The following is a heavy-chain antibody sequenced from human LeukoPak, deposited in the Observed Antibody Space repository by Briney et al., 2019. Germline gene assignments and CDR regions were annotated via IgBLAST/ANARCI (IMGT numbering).Heavy chain of an antibody. CDR3: ARGRSCSGGSCYPNWFDP. CDR2: ICYSGST. CDR1: GGSISSYY. Sequence: SETLSLTCTVSGGSISSYYWSWIRQPPGKGLEWIGYICYSGSTNYNPSLKSRVTISVDTSKNQFSLKLSSVTAADTAVYYCARGRSCSGGSCYPNWFDPWGQGTLVTVSS. J-gene: IGHJ5*02. V-gene: IGHV4-59*01. D-gene: IGHD2-15*01.